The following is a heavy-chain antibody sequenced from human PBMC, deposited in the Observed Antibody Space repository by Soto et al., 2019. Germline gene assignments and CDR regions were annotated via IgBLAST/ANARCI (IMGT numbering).Heavy chain of an antibody. V-gene: IGHV1-58*01. CDR2: IGVGSVNR. CDR1: GFTFTSSA. Sequence: ASVKVSGKASGFTFTSSAVQWVRQARGQRLEWIGWIGVGSVNRHYAQKFPERVIIPRDMSTTKGYMDLSILMSEDTAVYSGAALGVNFDHWGQGTLVTVSS. CDR3: AALGVNFDH. J-gene: IGHJ4*02. D-gene: IGHD2-8*01.